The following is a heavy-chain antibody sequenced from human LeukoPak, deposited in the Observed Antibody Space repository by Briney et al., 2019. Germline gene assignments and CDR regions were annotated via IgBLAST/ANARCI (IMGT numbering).Heavy chain of an antibody. Sequence: GGSLRLSCAASGFTFSSYSMSWVRQAPGKGLEWVSSISSSSSYIYYADSVKGRFTISRDNAKNSLYLQMNSLRAEDTAVYYCARRRIAVAGGNWFDPWGQGTLVTVSS. CDR2: ISSSSSYI. CDR1: GFTFSSYS. CDR3: ARRRIAVAGGNWFDP. J-gene: IGHJ5*02. V-gene: IGHV3-21*01. D-gene: IGHD6-19*01.